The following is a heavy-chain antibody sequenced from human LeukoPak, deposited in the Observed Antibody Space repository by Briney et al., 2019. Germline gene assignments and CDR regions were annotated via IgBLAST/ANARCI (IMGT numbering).Heavy chain of an antibody. CDR2: ISYDGSNK. CDR1: GFTFSSYA. V-gene: IGHV3-30*04. D-gene: IGHD3-9*01. Sequence: GGSLRLSCAASGFTFSSYAMHWVRQAPGKGLEWVAVISYDGSNKYYADSVKGRFTISRDNSKNTLYLQMNSLRAEDTAVYYCAKEPTYYDILTGSENYMDVWGKGTTVTISS. J-gene: IGHJ6*03. CDR3: AKEPTYYDILTGSENYMDV.